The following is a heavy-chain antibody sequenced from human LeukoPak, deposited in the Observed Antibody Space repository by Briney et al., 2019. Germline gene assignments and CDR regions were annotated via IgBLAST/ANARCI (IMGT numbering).Heavy chain of an antibody. CDR2: MNPNSGNT. V-gene: IGHV1-8*01. CDR3: ARVEMATIAFDY. Sequence: GASVKVSCKASGYTFTSYDINWVRQATGQGLEWIGWMNPNSGNTGYAQKFQGRVTMTRNTSMSTAYMELSSLRSEDTAVYYCARVEMATIAFDYWGQGTLVTVSS. J-gene: IGHJ4*02. D-gene: IGHD5-24*01. CDR1: GYTFTSYD.